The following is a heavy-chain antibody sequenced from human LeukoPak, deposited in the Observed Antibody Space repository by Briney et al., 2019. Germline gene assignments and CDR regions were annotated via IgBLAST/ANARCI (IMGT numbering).Heavy chain of an antibody. CDR3: ARDRGGITIFGVVTHDAFDI. V-gene: IGHV1-2*02. D-gene: IGHD3-3*01. J-gene: IGHJ3*02. CDR1: GYTFTGYY. Sequence: ASVKVSCKASGYTFTGYYMHWVRQAPGQGLEWMGWINPNSGDTNYAQKFQGRVTMTRDTSISTAYMELSRLRSDDTAVYYCARDRGGITIFGVVTHDAFDIWGQGTMVTVSS. CDR2: INPNSGDT.